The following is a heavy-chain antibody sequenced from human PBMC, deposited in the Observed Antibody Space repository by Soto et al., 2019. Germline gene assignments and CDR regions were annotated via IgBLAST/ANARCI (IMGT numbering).Heavy chain of an antibody. D-gene: IGHD2-2*01. CDR1: GGSISSGGYS. CDR2: IYHSGST. J-gene: IGHJ5*02. V-gene: IGHV4-30-2*01. Sequence: SETLSLTCAVSGGSISSGGYSWSWIRQPPGKGLEWIGYIYHSGSTYYNPSLKSRVTISVDRSKNQFSLKLSSVTAADTAVYYCGRVPDRWGQGTLVTVSS. CDR3: GRVPDR.